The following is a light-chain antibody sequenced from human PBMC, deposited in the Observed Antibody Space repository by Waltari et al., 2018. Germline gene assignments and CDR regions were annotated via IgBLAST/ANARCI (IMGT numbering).Light chain of an antibody. CDR3: QQYGSSILYT. J-gene: IGKJ2*01. V-gene: IGKV3-20*01. CDR1: QSLTKRY. Sequence: QSPGALSLSPGDRATVSCRASQSLTKRYLAWYQQKPGQAPRLLIYGASSRAPGIPDRFSGSGSGTDFTLTITRLEPEDFAVYYCQQYGSSILYTFGQGTKLEIK. CDR2: GAS.